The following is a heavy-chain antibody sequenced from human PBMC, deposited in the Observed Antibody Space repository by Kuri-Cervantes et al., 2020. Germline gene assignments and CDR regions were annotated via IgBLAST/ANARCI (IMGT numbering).Heavy chain of an antibody. CDR3: AREGYSSGKAGAFDI. Sequence: GGSLRLSCAASGFTFSNAWMSWVRQAPGKGLEWVGRIKRKTDGETIDYAALVKGRYTISRDDSKNTLYLQMNSLRADDTAVYYCAREGYSSGKAGAFDIWGQGTMVTVSS. CDR2: IKRKTDGETI. D-gene: IGHD6-19*01. J-gene: IGHJ3*02. V-gene: IGHV3-15*01. CDR1: GFTFSNAW.